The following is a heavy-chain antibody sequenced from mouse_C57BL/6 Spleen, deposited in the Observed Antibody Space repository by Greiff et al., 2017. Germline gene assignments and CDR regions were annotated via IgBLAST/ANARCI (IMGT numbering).Heavy chain of an antibody. CDR2: IRNKANNHAT. J-gene: IGHJ3*01. CDR1: GFTFSDAW. V-gene: IGHV6-6*01. Sequence: EVKVEESGGGLVQPGGSMKLSCAASGFTFSDAWMDWVRQSPEKGLEWVAEIRNKANNHATYYAESVKGRFTISRDDAKRSVYLQMHSVRAEDTGIYYFTRYCYGSNSFAYWGQGTLVTVSA. D-gene: IGHD1-1*01. CDR3: TRYCYGSNSFAY.